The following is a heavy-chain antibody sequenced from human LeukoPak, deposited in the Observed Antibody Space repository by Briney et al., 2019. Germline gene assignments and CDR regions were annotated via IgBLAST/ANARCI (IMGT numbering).Heavy chain of an antibody. CDR3: ARHEYSSSPYYYYYMDV. Sequence: SEPLSLTCSVSGGSISGYHWSWLRQPPGRGLEGIAYIYTSGSTNYNPSLKSRVTISVDTSKNHSSLKLSSVTAADTAVYYCARHEYSSSPYYYYYMDVWGKGTTVTVSS. CDR2: IYTSGST. V-gene: IGHV4-4*09. CDR1: GGSISGYH. D-gene: IGHD6-6*01. J-gene: IGHJ6*03.